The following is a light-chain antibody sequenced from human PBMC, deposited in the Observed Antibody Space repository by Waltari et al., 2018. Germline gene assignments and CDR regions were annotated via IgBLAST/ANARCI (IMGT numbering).Light chain of an antibody. CDR1: SSNVGAGFD. CDR2: GDN. Sequence: QSVLTQPPSVSGAPGQRVTISCTGSSSNVGAGFDVTWYQQLPEAAPKLLISGDNNRPSGVPDRFSASKSGTSASLAITGLQAEDEADYYCQSYDNSLSGPVVFGGGTKLTV. V-gene: IGLV1-40*01. J-gene: IGLJ2*01. CDR3: QSYDNSLSGPVV.